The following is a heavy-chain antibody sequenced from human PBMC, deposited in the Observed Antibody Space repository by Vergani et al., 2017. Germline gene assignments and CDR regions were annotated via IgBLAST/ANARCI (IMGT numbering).Heavy chain of an antibody. J-gene: IGHJ6*02. CDR1: GYTFSDHY. Sequence: EVQLVQSGAEVKKPGATMKISCKVSGYTFSDHYMHWVKQAPGKGLDWMGLVDPEDGETIYAEKFKGRVTIAADTSTDTAHLELSSLRSEDTAVYYCATPQTVTTGGMEVWVQGTTVSVSS. CDR2: VDPEDGET. CDR3: ATPQTVTTGGMEV. D-gene: IGHD4-17*01. V-gene: IGHV1-69-2*01.